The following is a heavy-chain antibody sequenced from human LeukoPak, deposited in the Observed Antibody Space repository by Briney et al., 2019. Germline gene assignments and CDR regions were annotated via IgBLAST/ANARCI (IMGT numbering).Heavy chain of an antibody. D-gene: IGHD2-15*01. Sequence: SETLSLTCNVPGGSFSDNYWNWIRHLPGKGLEWIGYVYHNGHSDYNPSLKSRVTISVDTSTNQFSLKMISVTAADTAVYYCASLGYSSGWLDSWGHGSLVIVSS. CDR1: GGSFSDNY. CDR3: ASLGYSSGWLDS. CDR2: VYHNGHS. J-gene: IGHJ5*01. V-gene: IGHV4-59*01.